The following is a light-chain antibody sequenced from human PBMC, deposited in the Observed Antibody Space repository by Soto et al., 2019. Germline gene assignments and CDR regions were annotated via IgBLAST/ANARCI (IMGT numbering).Light chain of an antibody. CDR3: TSYVGNNIWV. CDR2: EVT. Sequence: QSALTQPRSASGSPGQSVTISCTGTSSDVGAYKYVSWYQQYPGKAPILMIYEVTKRPSGVPDRFSGSKSGNTASLTVSGLHDEDEADYYCTSYVGNNIWVFGGGTKVTVL. CDR1: SSDVGAYKY. J-gene: IGLJ3*02. V-gene: IGLV2-8*01.